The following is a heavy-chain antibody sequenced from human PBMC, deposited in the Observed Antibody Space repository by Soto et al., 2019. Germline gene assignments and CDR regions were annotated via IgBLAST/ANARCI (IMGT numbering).Heavy chain of an antibody. CDR1: GGSISSGDYY. CDR3: ATLKTTYYYDSSHDVFDI. Sequence: PSETLSLTCTVSGGSISSGDYYWSWIRQPPGKGLEWIGYIYYSGSTYYNPSLKSRVTISVDTSKNQFSLRLSSVTAADTAVYYCATLKTTYYYDSSHDVFDIWGQGTMVTVSS. J-gene: IGHJ3*02. V-gene: IGHV4-30-4*01. CDR2: IYYSGST. D-gene: IGHD3-22*01.